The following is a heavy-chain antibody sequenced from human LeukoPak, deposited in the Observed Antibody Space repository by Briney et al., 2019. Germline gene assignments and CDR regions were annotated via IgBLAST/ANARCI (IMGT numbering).Heavy chain of an antibody. D-gene: IGHD6-19*01. CDR2: IIPILGIA. CDR3: AREKDSSGWYFDY. CDR1: GGTFSSYA. V-gene: IGHV1-69*04. Sequence: GASVKVSCKASGGTFSSYAISWVRQAPGQGLEWMGRIIPILGIANYAQKFQGRVTITADKSTSTAYMELSSLRSEDTAVYYCAREKDSSGWYFDYWGQGTLVTVSS. J-gene: IGHJ4*02.